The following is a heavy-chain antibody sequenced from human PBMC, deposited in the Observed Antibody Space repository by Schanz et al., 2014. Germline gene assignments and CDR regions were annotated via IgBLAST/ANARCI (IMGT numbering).Heavy chain of an antibody. D-gene: IGHD2-8*02. CDR1: GFAVDNYY. CDR3: AKSLESCPGGRCSRGYFDY. J-gene: IGHJ4*02. Sequence: VHLLESGGGLVEPGGSLRLSCAASGFAVDNYYMSCVRQAPGKGLEWVSLISDSGDTAYYADSVKGRFTISRDNFKGALYLQMSSLRAEDTAVYYCAKSLESCPGGRCSRGYFDYWGQGTLVTVSS. V-gene: IGHV3-23*01. CDR2: ISDSGDTA.